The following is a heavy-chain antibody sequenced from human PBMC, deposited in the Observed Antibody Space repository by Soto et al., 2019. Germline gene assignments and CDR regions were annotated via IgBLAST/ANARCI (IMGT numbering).Heavy chain of an antibody. J-gene: IGHJ5*02. Sequence: SETLSLTCTVSGGSISSYYWSWIRQPPGKGPEWIGYIYYSGSTNYNPSLKSRVTISVDTSKNQFSLRLSSVTAADTAVYYCARRQQLARPSVWFDPWGQGTLVTVSS. D-gene: IGHD6-13*01. CDR1: GGSISSYY. CDR3: ARRQQLARPSVWFDP. V-gene: IGHV4-59*01. CDR2: IYYSGST.